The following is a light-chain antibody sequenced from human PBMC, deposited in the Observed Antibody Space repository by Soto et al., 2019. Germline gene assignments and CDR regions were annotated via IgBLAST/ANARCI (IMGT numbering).Light chain of an antibody. CDR1: QGIGDT. Sequence: VMTRSDVTMSVSPGERVTLSCRASQGIGDTLAWYQHKPGKTPRLLIYDASTRATGIPSRFSGSGSGTEFTLTISSLQSEDFAVYYCQQYNNSPRTFGQGTKVDIK. CDR2: DAS. CDR3: QQYNNSPRT. J-gene: IGKJ1*01. V-gene: IGKV3-15*01.